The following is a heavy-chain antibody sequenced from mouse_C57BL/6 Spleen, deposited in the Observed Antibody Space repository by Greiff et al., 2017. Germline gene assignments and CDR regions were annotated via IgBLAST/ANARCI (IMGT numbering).Heavy chain of an antibody. CDR3: ARGAVEGFYYAMDY. J-gene: IGHJ4*01. Sequence: EVQLQQSGPELVKPGASVKISCKASGYTFTDYYMNWVKQSHGKSLEWIGDINPNNGGTSYNQKFKGKATLTVDKSSSTAYMELRSLTSEDSAVYYGARGAVEGFYYAMDYWGQGTSVTVSS. CDR1: GYTFTDYY. V-gene: IGHV1-26*01. D-gene: IGHD1-1*01. CDR2: INPNNGGT.